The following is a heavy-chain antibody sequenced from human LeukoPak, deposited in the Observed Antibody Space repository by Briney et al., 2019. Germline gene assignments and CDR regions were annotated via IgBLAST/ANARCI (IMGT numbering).Heavy chain of an antibody. CDR1: GFTFSSYG. Sequence: GGSLRLSCAASGFTFSSYGMHWVRQAPGKGLERVAVISYDGSNKYYADSVKGRFTISRDNSKNTLYLQMSSLRAEDTAVYYCAKLWAGYYFDYWGQGTLVTVSS. J-gene: IGHJ4*02. CDR2: ISYDGSNK. D-gene: IGHD3-10*01. CDR3: AKLWAGYYFDY. V-gene: IGHV3-30*18.